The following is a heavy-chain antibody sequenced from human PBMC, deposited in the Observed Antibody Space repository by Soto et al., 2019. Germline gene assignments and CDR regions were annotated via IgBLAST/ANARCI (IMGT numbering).Heavy chain of an antibody. CDR3: PKDEDGDYFWVAY. CDR1: GFTFSSYG. CDR2: ISYDGSNK. Sequence: QVQLVESGGGVVQPGRSLRLSCAASGFTFSSYGMHWVRQAPGKGLEWVAVISYDGSNKYYADSVKGRFTISRDNSKNTLYLQMNSLRAEDTAVYYCPKDEDGDYFWVAYWGQGTLVTVFS. D-gene: IGHD4-17*01. J-gene: IGHJ4*02. V-gene: IGHV3-30*18.